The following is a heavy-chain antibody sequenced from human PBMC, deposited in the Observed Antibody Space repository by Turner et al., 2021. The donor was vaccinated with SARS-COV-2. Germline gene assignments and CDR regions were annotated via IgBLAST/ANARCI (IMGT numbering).Heavy chain of an antibody. CDR1: GYILIEVS. J-gene: IGHJ6*02. D-gene: IGHD2-21*01. V-gene: IGHV1-24*01. CDR3: ATSLVVVISTSQNQKYYYYFGMDV. Sequence: QVQLVEYGAEVKKPGAAGKVSCKVSGYILIEVSMHWVRPAPGKGLGWIGGFHPEDVETVYAHKFQGRVTMTEDTSTDTAYMALSSLRSEDTAVYYCATSLVVVISTSQNQKYYYYFGMDVWGQGTTVTVSS. CDR2: FHPEDVET.